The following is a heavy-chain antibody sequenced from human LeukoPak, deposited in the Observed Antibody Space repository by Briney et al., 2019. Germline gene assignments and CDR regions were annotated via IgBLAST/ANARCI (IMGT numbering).Heavy chain of an antibody. CDR2: IRYDGNNK. CDR3: AKDTVNSGSSY. CDR1: GFTFSTYG. D-gene: IGHD6-19*01. J-gene: IGHJ4*02. V-gene: IGHV3-30*02. Sequence: GGSLRLSCAASGFTFSTYGIHWVRQAPGKGLEWVAFIRYDGNNKYYADSVKGRFTISRDNSKNTLYLQMNSLRAADTAVYYCAKDTVNSGSSYWGQGTLVTVSS.